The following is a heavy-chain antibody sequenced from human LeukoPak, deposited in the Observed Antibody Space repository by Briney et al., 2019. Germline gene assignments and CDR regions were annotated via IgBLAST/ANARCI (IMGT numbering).Heavy chain of an antibody. J-gene: IGHJ4*02. V-gene: IGHV4-59*01. Sequence: PSETLSLTCTVSGGSISTYYWSWIRQPPGKGLEWIGYIYYSGYTNYNPSLKSRVTISVDTSKNQFSLKLSSVTAADTAVYYCARDGEWTREYFDYWGQGTLVTVSS. CDR3: ARDGEWTREYFDY. CDR1: GGSISTYY. CDR2: IYYSGYT. D-gene: IGHD3-10*01.